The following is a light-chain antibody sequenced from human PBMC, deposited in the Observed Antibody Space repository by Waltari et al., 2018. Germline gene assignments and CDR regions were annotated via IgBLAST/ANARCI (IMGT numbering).Light chain of an antibody. CDR2: SNN. V-gene: IGLV1-44*01. CDR1: SSNIGSNT. J-gene: IGLJ1*01. Sequence: QSVLTQPPSASGTPGQRVTISCSGSSSNIGSNTGNWYQQLPGTAPKLLIDSNNQRPSGVPARFSGSKSGTSASLAISGLQSEDEADYYCAAWDDSLNGYVFGTGTKVTVL. CDR3: AAWDDSLNGYV.